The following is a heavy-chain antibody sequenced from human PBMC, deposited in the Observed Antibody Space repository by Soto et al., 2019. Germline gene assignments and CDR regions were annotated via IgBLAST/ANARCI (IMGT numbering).Heavy chain of an antibody. V-gene: IGHV3-23*01. CDR3: AKGGSIAAGGDFGY. Sequence: EVQLLESGGGLVQPGGSLRLSCAASGFTFSSYAMSWVRQAPGKGLEWVSTISGSGGSAHYADSVKGRFTISRDNSRDTLYLQMNSLRCEDTAVYFCAKGGSIAAGGDFGYWGQGTLVTVSS. D-gene: IGHD6-13*01. CDR2: ISGSGGSA. CDR1: GFTFSSYA. J-gene: IGHJ4*02.